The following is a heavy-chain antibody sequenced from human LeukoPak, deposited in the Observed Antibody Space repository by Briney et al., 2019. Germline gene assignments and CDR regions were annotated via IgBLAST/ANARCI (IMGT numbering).Heavy chain of an antibody. Sequence: PSETLSLTCAVYGGSFSGYYWSWIRQPPGKGLEWIGEINHSGSTNYKSSLKSRVTIAVDTSKNQFSLKMRSVTAADTAVYYCARGGYAPSDWGQGTLVTVSS. J-gene: IGHJ4*02. CDR1: GGSFSGYY. CDR3: ARGGYAPSD. CDR2: INHSGST. V-gene: IGHV4-34*01. D-gene: IGHD2-15*01.